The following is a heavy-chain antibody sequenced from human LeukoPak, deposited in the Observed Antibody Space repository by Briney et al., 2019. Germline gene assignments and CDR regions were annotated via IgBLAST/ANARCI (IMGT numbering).Heavy chain of an antibody. CDR3: AKDLDIVVVPAAPVRY. CDR2: ISGSGGST. Sequence: GGSLRLSCATSGFTFSSYSMNWVRQAPGKGLEWVSAISGSGGSTYYADSVKGRFTISRDNSKNTLYLQMNSLRAEDTAVYYCAKDLDIVVVPAAPVRYWGQGTLVTVSS. V-gene: IGHV3-23*01. D-gene: IGHD2-2*03. J-gene: IGHJ4*02. CDR1: GFTFSSYS.